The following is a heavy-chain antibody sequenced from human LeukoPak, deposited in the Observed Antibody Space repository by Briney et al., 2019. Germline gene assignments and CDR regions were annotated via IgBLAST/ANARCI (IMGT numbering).Heavy chain of an antibody. J-gene: IGHJ6*02. Sequence: PSETLSLTCTVSGGSISSYYWSWIRQPAGKGLEWIGRIYTSGSTNYNPSLKSRVTMSVDTSKNQFSLKLSSVTAADTAVYYCARELLWFGTYYFGMDVWGHGTTVTVSS. CDR2: IYTSGST. CDR1: GGSISSYY. V-gene: IGHV4-4*07. D-gene: IGHD3-10*01. CDR3: ARELLWFGTYYFGMDV.